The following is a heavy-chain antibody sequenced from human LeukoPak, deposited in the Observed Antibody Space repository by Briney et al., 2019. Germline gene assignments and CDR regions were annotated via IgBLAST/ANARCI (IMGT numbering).Heavy chain of an antibody. CDR1: GGSLSRYY. V-gene: IGHV4-59*08. D-gene: IGHD3-22*01. CDR3: ARSNTYYYDSSGYAADL. CDR2: IYYSGTT. J-gene: IGHJ2*01. Sequence: SETLSLTCTVSGGSLSRYYWSWIRQPPGKGLEWIGYIYYSGTTYYNPSLKSRVTISIDTSKNQFSLKVSSVTAADTAVYYCARSNTYYYDSSGYAADLWGRGTLVTVSS.